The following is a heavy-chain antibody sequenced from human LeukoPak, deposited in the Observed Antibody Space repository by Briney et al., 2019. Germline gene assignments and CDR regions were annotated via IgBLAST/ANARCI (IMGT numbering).Heavy chain of an antibody. CDR2: INTNTGNP. CDR1: GYTFTSYA. V-gene: IGHV7-4-1*02. Sequence: ASVKVSCKASGYTFTSYAMNWVRQAPGQGLEWMGWINTNTGNPTYAQGFTGRFVFSLDTSVSTAYLQISSLKAEDTAVYYCARESPSIAAAGTGVDYWGQGTLVTVSS. J-gene: IGHJ4*02. D-gene: IGHD6-13*01. CDR3: ARESPSIAAAGTGVDY.